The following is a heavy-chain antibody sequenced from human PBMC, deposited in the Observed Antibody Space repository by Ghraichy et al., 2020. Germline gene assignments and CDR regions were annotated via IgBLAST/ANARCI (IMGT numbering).Heavy chain of an antibody. Sequence: SETLSLTCTVSGGSINSDNYYWSWIRQPAGKGLEWIGHIYTGGSTNYNPSLKSRVTISIDTSKKQFSLRLRSVTAAHTAVFYCARGRYSSGWSPHYYFDYWGPGTLVSVSS. V-gene: IGHV4-61*09. CDR1: GGSINSDNYY. CDR3: ARGRYSSGWSPHYYFDY. D-gene: IGHD6-19*01. CDR2: IYTGGST. J-gene: IGHJ4*02.